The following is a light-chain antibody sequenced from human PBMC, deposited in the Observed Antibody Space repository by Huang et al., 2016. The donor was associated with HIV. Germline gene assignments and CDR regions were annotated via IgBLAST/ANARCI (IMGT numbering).Light chain of an antibody. Sequence: AIRMTQSPSSLSASTGDRVTITCRASQNINKYLAWYQQKPGKAPNLLIHASSTLYSGVPSRCSGSGSGTKFTLTISGLQSEDFASYYCQQYYTYPRNTFGQGTKLEI. CDR2: ASS. CDR1: QNINKY. CDR3: QQYYTYPRNT. J-gene: IGKJ2*01. V-gene: IGKV1-8*01.